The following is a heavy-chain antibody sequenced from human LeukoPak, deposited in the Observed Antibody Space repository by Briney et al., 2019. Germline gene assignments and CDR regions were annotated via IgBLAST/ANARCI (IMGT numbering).Heavy chain of an antibody. J-gene: IGHJ4*02. V-gene: IGHV4-39*01. CDR1: GGSISSSSYY. D-gene: IGHD4-17*01. Sequence: SETLSLTCTVSGGSISSSSYYWGWIRQPPGKGLEWIGSIYYSGSTYYNPSLKSRVTISVDTSKNQFSLKLSSVTAADTAVYYCARQGGTTVSLWGQGTLVTVFS. CDR3: ARQGGTTVSL. CDR2: IYYSGST.